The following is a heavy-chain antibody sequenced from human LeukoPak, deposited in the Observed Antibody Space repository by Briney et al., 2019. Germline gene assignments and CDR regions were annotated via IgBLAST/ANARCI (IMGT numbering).Heavy chain of an antibody. J-gene: IGHJ4*02. D-gene: IGHD6-25*01. Sequence: GGSLRLSCVGFGFTFSDAWISWVRQAPGKGLEWVGRIKSKIDGGTIDYAAPVKGRFTISRDDSRNTLYLQMNSLKTEDTAVYYCTTRRQDGCWGQGTLVTVS. CDR3: TTRRQDGC. V-gene: IGHV3-15*01. CDR1: GFTFSDAW. CDR2: IKSKIDGGTI.